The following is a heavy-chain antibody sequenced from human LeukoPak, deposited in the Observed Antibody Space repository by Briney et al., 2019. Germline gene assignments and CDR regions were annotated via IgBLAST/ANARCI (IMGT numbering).Heavy chain of an antibody. CDR2: ISSSSDNT. J-gene: IGHJ5*02. V-gene: IGHV3-11*03. CDR1: GFTFSDYF. Sequence: GGSLRLSCAASGFTFSDYFMTWIRQAPGKGLEWVSFISSSSDNTKYADSVKGRFTISRDNAKNLLYLQMNSLRAEDTAVYYCAKLLSGYCSRTSCLNWFDPWGQGTLVTVSS. CDR3: AKLLSGYCSRTSCLNWFDP. D-gene: IGHD2-2*01.